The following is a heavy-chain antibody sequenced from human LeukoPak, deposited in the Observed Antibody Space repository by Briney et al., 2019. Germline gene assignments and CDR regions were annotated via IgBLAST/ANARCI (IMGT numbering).Heavy chain of an antibody. D-gene: IGHD5-18*01. CDR3: TRGGHTYFY. CDR2: IKQDGSDK. V-gene: IGHV3-7*05. Sequence: GGSLRLSCAASGFTFTSYWMSWVRQAPGKGLEWVANIKQDGSDKYYVDSVKGRFTISRDNAKSSLFLQMNSLRAEDTAVYYCTRGGHTYFYWGQGTLVTVSS. J-gene: IGHJ4*02. CDR1: GFTFTSYW.